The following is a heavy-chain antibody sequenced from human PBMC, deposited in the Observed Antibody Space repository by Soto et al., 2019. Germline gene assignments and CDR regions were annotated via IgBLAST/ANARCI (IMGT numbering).Heavy chain of an antibody. CDR2: INPSGGST. CDR1: GYTFTSYY. V-gene: IGHV1-46*01. CDR3: ASSYYGGLLDY. Sequence: QVQLVQSGAEVKKSGASVKVSCKASGYTFTSYYMHWVRQAPGQGLEWMGIINPSGGSTSYAQKFQGRVTMTRDTSTSTVYMELSSLRSEDTAVYYCASSYYGGLLDYWGQGTLVTVSS. D-gene: IGHD3-10*01. J-gene: IGHJ4*02.